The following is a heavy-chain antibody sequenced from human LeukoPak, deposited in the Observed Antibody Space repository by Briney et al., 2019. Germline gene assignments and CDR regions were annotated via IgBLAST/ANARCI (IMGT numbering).Heavy chain of an antibody. D-gene: IGHD3-10*01. CDR2: ISGSGGST. Sequence: GGSLRLSCAASGFTFSSHAMSWVRHAPGKGLEWVSAISGSGGSTYYADSVKGRFTISRDNSKNTLYLQMNSLRAEDTAVYYCAKDKSYYYDSGSYGLDYWGQGTLVTVSS. CDR1: GFTFSSHA. V-gene: IGHV3-23*01. CDR3: AKDKSYYYDSGSYGLDY. J-gene: IGHJ4*02.